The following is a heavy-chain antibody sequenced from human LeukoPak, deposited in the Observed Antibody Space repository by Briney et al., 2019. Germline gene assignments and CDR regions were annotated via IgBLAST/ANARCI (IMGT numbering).Heavy chain of an antibody. CDR2: ISGSGAGP. J-gene: IGHJ4*02. CDR3: AKIAVDGTGY. D-gene: IGHD6-19*01. Sequence: SGGSLRLSCAASGFTFSIYAMIGVRQAPGEGLAWVSAISGSGAGPHYADSVKGRFTISRDNSKNTLYLQMNSLRAEDTAVYYCAKIAVDGTGYWGQGPPVPVSS. CDR1: GFTFSIYA. V-gene: IGHV3-23*01.